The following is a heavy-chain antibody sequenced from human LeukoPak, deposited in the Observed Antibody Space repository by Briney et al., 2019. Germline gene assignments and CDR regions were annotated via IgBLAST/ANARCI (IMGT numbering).Heavy chain of an antibody. J-gene: IGHJ4*02. Sequence: YPGGSLRLSCAASGFTFSSYSMNWVRQAPGKGLEWVSSISSSSSYIYYADSVKGRFTISRDNAKNSLYLQMNSLRAEDTAVYYCAKDVTTVVTYNYFDYWGQGTLVTVSS. CDR2: ISSSSSYI. CDR3: AKDVTTVVTYNYFDY. V-gene: IGHV3-21*04. D-gene: IGHD4-23*01. CDR1: GFTFSSYS.